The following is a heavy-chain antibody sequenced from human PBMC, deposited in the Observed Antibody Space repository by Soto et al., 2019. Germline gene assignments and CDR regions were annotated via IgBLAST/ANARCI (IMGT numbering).Heavy chain of an antibody. CDR2: ISGSGGST. D-gene: IGHD6-13*01. CDR1: GFTFSSYA. V-gene: IGHV3-23*01. Sequence: EVQLLESGGGLVQPGGSLRLSCAASGFTFSSYAMSWVRQXXXKGLEWVSAISGSGGSTYYADSVKGRFTISRDNSKXXXXXXXXXXXXXXXXXXXXXXXXXSSSWYLDAFDIWGQGTMVTVSS. J-gene: IGHJ3*02. CDR3: XXXXXSSSWYLDAFDI.